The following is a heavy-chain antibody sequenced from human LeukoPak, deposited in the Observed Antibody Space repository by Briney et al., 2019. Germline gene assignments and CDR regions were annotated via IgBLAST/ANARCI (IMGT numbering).Heavy chain of an antibody. J-gene: IGHJ6*04. CDR3: ASAVVVVAATQYYYYGVDV. Sequence: SETLSLTCTVSGGSISSGGYYWSWIRQHPEKGLEWIGYIYYSGSTYYNPSLKSRVTISVDTSKNQFSLKLSSVTAADTAVYYCASAVVVVAATQYYYYGVDVWGKGTTVTVSS. CDR1: GGSISSGGYY. V-gene: IGHV4-31*03. D-gene: IGHD2-15*01. CDR2: IYYSGST.